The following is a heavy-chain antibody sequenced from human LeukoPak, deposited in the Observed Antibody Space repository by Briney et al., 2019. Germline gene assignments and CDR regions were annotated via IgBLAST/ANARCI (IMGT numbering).Heavy chain of an antibody. CDR2: IYYSGST. V-gene: IGHV4-30-4*01. D-gene: IGHD4-17*01. CDR3: ARDRGHTVTTQESNWFDP. Sequence: PSQTLSLTCTVSGGSISSGDYYWSWIRQPPGKGLEWIGYIYYSGSTYYNPSLESRVTISVDTSKNQFSLKLSSVTAADTAVYYCARDRGHTVTTQESNWFDPWGQGTLVTVSS. CDR1: GGSISSGDYY. J-gene: IGHJ5*02.